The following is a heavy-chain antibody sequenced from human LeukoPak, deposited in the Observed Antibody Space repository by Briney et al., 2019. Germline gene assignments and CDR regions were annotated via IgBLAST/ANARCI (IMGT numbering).Heavy chain of an antibody. J-gene: IGHJ3*02. CDR3: TRRYTYQLPEERAFDI. CDR1: GFTFSSYS. Sequence: GGSLRLSCAASGFTFSSYSMNWVRQAPGKGLEWVSSISSSSSYIYYADSVKGRFTISRDNAKNSLYLQMNSLRAEDTAVYYCTRRYTYQLPEERAFDIWGQGTMVTVSS. D-gene: IGHD2-2*01. V-gene: IGHV3-21*04. CDR2: ISSSSSYI.